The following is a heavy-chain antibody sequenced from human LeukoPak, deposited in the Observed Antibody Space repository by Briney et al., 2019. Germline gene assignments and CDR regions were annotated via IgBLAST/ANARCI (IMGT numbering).Heavy chain of an antibody. J-gene: IGHJ4*02. CDR2: IYYSGST. Sequence: KPSQTLSLTCTVSGGSISSGGYYWSWIRQHPGWGLEWIGYIYYSGSTYYNPSRKSRVTTSVDTSKNQFSLKLSSVTAADTAVYYCARGTEDIVLMVYAIGYYFDYWGQGTLVTVSS. CDR3: ARGTEDIVLMVYAIGYYFDY. V-gene: IGHV4-31*03. D-gene: IGHD2-8*01. CDR1: GGSISSGGYY.